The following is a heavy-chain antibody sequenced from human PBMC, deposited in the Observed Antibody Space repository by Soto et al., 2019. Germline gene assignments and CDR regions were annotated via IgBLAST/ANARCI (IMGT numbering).Heavy chain of an antibody. D-gene: IGHD3-10*01. J-gene: IGHJ5*02. CDR2: IDGSGGIT. CDR1: GFPFGTTD. Sequence: QLLQSGGGLVQPGGSLTLSCAASGFPFGTTDMSWVRQAPGEGLEWVSTIDGSGGITFYADSVKGRFTISRDNSRNTVYLQMNSLRGDDTALYYCVKNSGWFNTWGQGARVTVSS. CDR3: VKNSGWFNT. V-gene: IGHV3-23*01.